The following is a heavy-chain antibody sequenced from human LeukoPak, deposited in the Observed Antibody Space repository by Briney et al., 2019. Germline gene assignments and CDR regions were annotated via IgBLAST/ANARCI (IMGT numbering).Heavy chain of an antibody. J-gene: IGHJ4*02. CDR1: GFTFSDYY. D-gene: IGHD6-19*01. CDR3: ARRPYSSGWYADY. V-gene: IGHV3-11*01. Sequence: GGSLRLSCAASGFTFSDYYMSWIRQAPGKGLEWVSYISSGGSAIYYADSVEGRFTISRDNATNSLYLQMNSLRAEDTAVYYCARRPYSSGWYADYWGQGTLVTVSS. CDR2: ISSGGSAI.